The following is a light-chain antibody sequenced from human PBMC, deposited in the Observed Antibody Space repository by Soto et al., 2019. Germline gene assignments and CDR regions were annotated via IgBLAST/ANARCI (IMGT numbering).Light chain of an antibody. CDR2: EVS. V-gene: IGLV2-23*02. Sequence: QSVLTQPASVYGSPGQSITISCTGTSSDVGSYNLVSWYQQHPGKAPKLMIYEVSKRPSGVSNRFSGSKSGNTASLTISGLQAEDEADYYCCSYAASSTLYVFGTGTKVTVL. J-gene: IGLJ1*01. CDR3: CSYAASSTLYV. CDR1: SSDVGSYNL.